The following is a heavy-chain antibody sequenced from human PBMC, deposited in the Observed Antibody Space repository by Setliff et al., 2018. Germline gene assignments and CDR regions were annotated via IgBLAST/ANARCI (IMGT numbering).Heavy chain of an antibody. J-gene: IGHJ3*02. Sequence: ASVKVSCKASGGTFSSYDISWVRQAPGQGLEWMGWINPDNGNRKYSQRFQGRVTITRDTSASTVFLELSTLRSEDTAVYYCTGDFLGATASFDIWGQGTMVTVSS. CDR3: TGDFLGATASFDI. CDR2: INPDNGNR. CDR1: GGTFSSYD. V-gene: IGHV1-3*01. D-gene: IGHD3-3*01.